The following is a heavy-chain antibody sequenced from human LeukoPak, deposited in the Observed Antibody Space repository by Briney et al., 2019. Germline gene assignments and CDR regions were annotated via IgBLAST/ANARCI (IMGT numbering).Heavy chain of an antibody. CDR3: ARGYCSGGSCYHIKGAFDI. J-gene: IGHJ3*02. CDR1: GYSISSGYY. V-gene: IGHV4-38-2*01. CDR2: IYHSGST. D-gene: IGHD2-15*01. Sequence: SETLSLTCAVSGYSISSGYYWGWIRQPPGKGLEWIGSIYHSGSTYYNPSLKSRVTISVDTSKNQFSLKLSSVTAADTAVYYCARGYCSGGSCYHIKGAFDIWSQGTMVTVSS.